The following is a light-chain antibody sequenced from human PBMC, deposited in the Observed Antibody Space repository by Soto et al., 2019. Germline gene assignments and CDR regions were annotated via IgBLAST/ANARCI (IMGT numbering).Light chain of an antibody. J-gene: IGKJ5*01. CDR1: QTISSW. CDR3: KQYHTSSIT. CDR2: DAS. V-gene: IGKV1-5*01. Sequence: DIQMTQSPSTLSASVGARATITCRASQTISSWLAWYQQKPGKAHTLLIYDASTLERGVPSRFSGTGSGTEFTLSIDSLQPDEFATYYCKQYHTSSITFGKGKRLEIK.